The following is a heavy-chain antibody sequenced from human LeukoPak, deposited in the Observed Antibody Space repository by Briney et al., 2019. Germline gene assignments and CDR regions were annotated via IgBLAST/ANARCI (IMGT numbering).Heavy chain of an antibody. CDR3: AKNQPLGYCSSTSCQTGPQNY. CDR2: ISGSGGST. Sequence: QAGGSLRLSCAASGFTFSSYAMSWVRQAPGKGLEWVSAISGSGGSTYYADSVKGRFTISRDNSKNTLYLQMNSLRAEDTAVYYCAKNQPLGYCSSTSCQTGPQNYWGQGTLVTVSS. D-gene: IGHD2-2*01. V-gene: IGHV3-23*01. CDR1: GFTFSSYA. J-gene: IGHJ4*02.